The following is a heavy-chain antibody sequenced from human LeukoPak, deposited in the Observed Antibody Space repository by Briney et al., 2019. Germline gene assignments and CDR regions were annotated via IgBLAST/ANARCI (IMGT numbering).Heavy chain of an antibody. J-gene: IGHJ3*02. D-gene: IGHD5-18*01. CDR1: GYTFTSYG. Sequence: GASVKVSCKASGYTFTSYGISWVRQAPGQGLEWMGWISAYNGNTNYAQKLQGRVTMTTDTSTSTAYMELSSLRSEDTAVYYCARVAGEGYSYGQTRDAFDIWGQGTMVTVSS. V-gene: IGHV1-18*01. CDR3: ARVAGEGYSYGQTRDAFDI. CDR2: ISAYNGNT.